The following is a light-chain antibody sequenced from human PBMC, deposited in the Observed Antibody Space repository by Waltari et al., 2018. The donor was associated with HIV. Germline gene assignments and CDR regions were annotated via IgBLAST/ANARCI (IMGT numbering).Light chain of an antibody. Sequence: DIQITESPSYLSASVGDRVSITGRASQSISSNLKWYPDKPGKAPKLLISAASSLQSGFPSRFSGRGSGTDFTLTISSLQPEDFATYYCQQSYNTPLTFGAGTKVEIK. CDR2: AAS. V-gene: IGKV1-39*01. CDR1: QSISSN. CDR3: QQSYNTPLT. J-gene: IGKJ4*01.